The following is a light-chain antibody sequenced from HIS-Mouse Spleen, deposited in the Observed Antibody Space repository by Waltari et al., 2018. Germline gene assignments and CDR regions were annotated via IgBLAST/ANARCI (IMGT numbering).Light chain of an antibody. CDR2: GKN. CDR3: NSRDSSGNHVV. Sequence: SSELTQDPAVSVALGQTVRITCQGDSLRSYYASWYQQKPGQAPVLVIYGKNNRPSGIPDPFSGSSSVNTASLTITGAQAEDEADYYCNSRDSSGNHVVFGGGTKLTVL. J-gene: IGLJ2*01. CDR1: SLRSYY. V-gene: IGLV3-19*01.